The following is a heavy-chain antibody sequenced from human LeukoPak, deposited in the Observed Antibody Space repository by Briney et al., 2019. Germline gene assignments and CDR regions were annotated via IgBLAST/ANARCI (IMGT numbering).Heavy chain of an antibody. CDR2: IIPIFGTA. Sequence: SVKVSCKASGGTFSSYAISWVRQAPGQGLEWMGRIIPIFGTANYAQKFQGRVTITTDESTSTAYMELSSLRSEDTAVYYCARELGSSGYYHGAFDYWGQGTLVTVSS. CDR3: ARELGSSGYYHGAFDY. D-gene: IGHD3-22*01. CDR1: GGTFSSYA. V-gene: IGHV1-69*05. J-gene: IGHJ4*02.